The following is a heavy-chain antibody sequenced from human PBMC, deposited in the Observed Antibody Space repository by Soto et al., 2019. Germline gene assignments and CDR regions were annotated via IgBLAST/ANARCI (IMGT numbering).Heavy chain of an antibody. J-gene: IGHJ6*02. CDR3: ARGDSMVRGVMSYYYYYGMDV. CDR2: INHSGST. D-gene: IGHD3-10*01. Sequence: ETLSLTCTVYGGSFSGYYWSLIRQPPGKGLEWIGEINHSGSTNYNPSLKSRVTISVDTSKNQFSLKLSSVTAADTAVYYCARGDSMVRGVMSYYYYYGMDVWGQGTTVTVSS. CDR1: GGSFSGYY. V-gene: IGHV4-34*01.